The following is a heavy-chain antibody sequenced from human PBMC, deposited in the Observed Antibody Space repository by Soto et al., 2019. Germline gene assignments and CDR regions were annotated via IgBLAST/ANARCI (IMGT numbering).Heavy chain of an antibody. CDR1: GGTLSTYA. Sequence: QLQLVQSGAEVKKPGSSVKVSCKASGGTLSTYAVTWVRQAPGQGLEWMGGLIPVLGTTTYAPKFQDRITITADESTNTAYVEVNSLRSEDTAVYYCSRVGTPFVTAGWFDPWGQGTLVTVSS. CDR3: SRVGTPFVTAGWFDP. CDR2: LIPVLGTT. V-gene: IGHV1-69*01. D-gene: IGHD2-8*02. J-gene: IGHJ5*02.